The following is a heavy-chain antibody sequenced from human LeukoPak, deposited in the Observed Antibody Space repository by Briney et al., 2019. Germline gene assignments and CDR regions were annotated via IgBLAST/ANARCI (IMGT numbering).Heavy chain of an antibody. CDR1: GGSISSGGYY. Sequence: SETLSLTCTVSGGSISSGGYYWSWIRQPPGKGLEWIGYIYHSGSTYYNPSLKSRATISVDRSKNQFSLKLSSVTAADTAVYYCAREGSTSHHLRFDIWGQGTMVTVSS. V-gene: IGHV4-30-2*01. CDR2: IYHSGST. J-gene: IGHJ3*02. CDR3: AREGSTSHHLRFDI. D-gene: IGHD2-2*01.